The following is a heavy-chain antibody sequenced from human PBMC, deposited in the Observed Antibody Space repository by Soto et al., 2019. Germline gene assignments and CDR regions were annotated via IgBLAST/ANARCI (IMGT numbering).Heavy chain of an antibody. D-gene: IGHD1-7*01. V-gene: IGHV3-33*01. CDR3: AFGNFSSYFVY. CDR1: GFTFSGFG. J-gene: IGHJ4*01. CDR2: IWYDGSDK. Sequence: GGSLRLSCAASGFTFSGFGMHWVRQAPGKGLEWVAIIWYDGSDKYYADSVKGRFTISRDNSKNTLYLQMNSLRAEDTAEYHGAFGNFSSYFVYWSQGTPDTVSS.